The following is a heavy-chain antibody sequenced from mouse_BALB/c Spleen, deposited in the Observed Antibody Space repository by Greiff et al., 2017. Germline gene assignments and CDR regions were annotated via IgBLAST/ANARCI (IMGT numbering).Heavy chain of an antibody. CDR1: GYSFTSYY. J-gene: IGHJ2*01. Sequence: QVKLMESGPELVKPGASVKISCKASGYSFTSYYIHWVKQRPGQGLEWIGWIFPGSGNTKYNEKFKGKATLTADTSSSTAYMQLSSLTSEDSAVYFCARYYRYDRGFDYWGQGTTLTVSS. D-gene: IGHD2-14*01. CDR2: IFPGSGNT. CDR3: ARYYRYDRGFDY. V-gene: IGHV1-66*01.